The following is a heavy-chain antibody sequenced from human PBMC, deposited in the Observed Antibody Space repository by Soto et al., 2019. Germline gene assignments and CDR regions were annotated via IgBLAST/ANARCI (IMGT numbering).Heavy chain of an antibody. Sequence: QITLKESGPTLVKPTQTLTLTCSFSGFSLSTRGVGVGWIRQPPGKALEWLALMFWDDDKWYSPSLRSRLTXTXHXXKNQVVLTMTNMDPVDTATYYCAHRSRGYAYYFDQWGQGTLVTVSS. J-gene: IGHJ4*02. CDR1: GFSLSTRGVG. D-gene: IGHD5-12*01. CDR2: MFWDDDK. V-gene: IGHV2-5*02. CDR3: AHRSRGYAYYFDQ.